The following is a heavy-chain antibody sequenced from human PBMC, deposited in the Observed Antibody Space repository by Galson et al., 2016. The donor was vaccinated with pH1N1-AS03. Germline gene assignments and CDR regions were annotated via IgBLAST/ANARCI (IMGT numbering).Heavy chain of an antibody. V-gene: IGHV4-59*08. Sequence: ETLSLTCTVSGGSITSYYWTWIRQPPGKGLEWIGYISDAGSTKYNPSLKSRVTISIDMSKEQFSLKLSSVTAADTAVYYCARATLEQLGADDHYYYGMDVWGQGTTVTVSS. CDR2: ISDAGST. D-gene: IGHD6-6*01. CDR1: GGSITSYY. CDR3: ARATLEQLGADDHYYYGMDV. J-gene: IGHJ6*02.